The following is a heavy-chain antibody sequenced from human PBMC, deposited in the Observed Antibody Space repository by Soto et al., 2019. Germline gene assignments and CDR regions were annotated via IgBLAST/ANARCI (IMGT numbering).Heavy chain of an antibody. V-gene: IGHV1-69*12. CDR2: IIPIFGTA. Sequence: QVQLVQSGAEVKKPGSSVKVSCKASGGTFSSYAISWVRQAPGQGLEWMGGIIPIFGTANYAQKFQGRVTITADEYTSTAYMALSSLRSEDTAVYYCARDGIADCGGDCYGRQYYFDYWGQGTLVTVSS. CDR1: GGTFSSYA. CDR3: ARDGIADCGGDCYGRQYYFDY. J-gene: IGHJ4*02. D-gene: IGHD2-21*02.